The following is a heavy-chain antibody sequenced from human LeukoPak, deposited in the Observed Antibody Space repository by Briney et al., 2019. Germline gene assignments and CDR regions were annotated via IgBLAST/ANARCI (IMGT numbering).Heavy chain of an antibody. Sequence: ETLSLTCTVSGFSISSGYFWGWIRQPPGKGLEWVANIKQDGSEKYYVDSVKGRFTISRDNAKNSLYLQMNSLRAEDTAVYYCARDLTGTTRPDAFDIWGQGTMVTVSS. CDR2: IKQDGSEK. CDR1: GFSISSGY. J-gene: IGHJ3*02. CDR3: ARDLTGTTRPDAFDI. D-gene: IGHD1-7*01. V-gene: IGHV3-7*01.